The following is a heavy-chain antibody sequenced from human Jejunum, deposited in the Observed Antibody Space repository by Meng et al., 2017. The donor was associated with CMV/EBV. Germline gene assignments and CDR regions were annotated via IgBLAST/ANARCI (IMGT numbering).Heavy chain of an antibody. J-gene: IGHJ4*02. D-gene: IGHD2/OR15-2a*01. CDR2: LIPVLNKA. V-gene: IGHV1-69*10. CDR1: GGSFSTYT. Sequence: QVQLVQSWAEVKEPGSSVKVARKTSGGSFSTYTFSWVRQAPGQGLEWMGGLIPVLNKAKSAPRFQDRVTFTADETTTTAYMELSSLTFEDTAVYFCARGRGNQPLFDFWGQGTLVTVSS. CDR3: ARGRGNQPLFDF.